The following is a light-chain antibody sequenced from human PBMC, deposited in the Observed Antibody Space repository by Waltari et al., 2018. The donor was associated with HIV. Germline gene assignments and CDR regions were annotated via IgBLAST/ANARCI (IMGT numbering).Light chain of an antibody. CDR1: QSLLHNNGHNY. CDR3: MHGQQTPV. V-gene: IGKV2-28*01. Sequence: DIAMIQSPDSLAVSPGEPASISCRSSQSLLHNNGHNYLDWYIQRPGQAPERLIYLASRRASGVPDRIAGSGSGTDFILKISRVEPEDVGVYYCMHGQQTPVFGQGTQVEV. CDR2: LAS. J-gene: IGKJ1*01.